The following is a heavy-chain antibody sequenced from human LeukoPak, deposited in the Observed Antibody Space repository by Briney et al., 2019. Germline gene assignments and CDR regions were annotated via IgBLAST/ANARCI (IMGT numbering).Heavy chain of an antibody. CDR3: ARVLYYDFWSGYYYFDY. Sequence: GGSLRLSCAASGFTFSDYYMSWIRQAPGKGLEWVSYISSSGSTIYCADSVKGRFTISRDNAKNSLYLQMNSLRAEDTAVYYCARVLYYDFWSGYYYFDYWGQGTLVTVSS. J-gene: IGHJ4*02. CDR2: ISSSGSTI. D-gene: IGHD3-3*01. V-gene: IGHV3-11*01. CDR1: GFTFSDYY.